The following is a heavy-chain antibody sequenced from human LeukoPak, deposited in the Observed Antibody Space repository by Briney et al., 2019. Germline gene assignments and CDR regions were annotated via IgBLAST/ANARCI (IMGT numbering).Heavy chain of an antibody. J-gene: IGHJ4*02. V-gene: IGHV3-33*08. CDR2: IWYDGSNK. CDR3: ARDRAAPFDY. Sequence: GGSLRLSCAASGNYWMHWVRQAPGKGLEWVADIWYDGSNKYYADSVKGRFTISRDNSKNTLYLQMNSLRAEDTAVYYCARDRAAPFDYWGQGTLVTVSS. D-gene: IGHD2-15*01. CDR1: GNYW.